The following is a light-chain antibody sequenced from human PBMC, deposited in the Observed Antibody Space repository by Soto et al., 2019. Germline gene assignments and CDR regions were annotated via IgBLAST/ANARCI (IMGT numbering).Light chain of an antibody. CDR1: QSFSSN. Sequence: EIVMTQSPATLSVSPGERATLSCRASQSFSSNLDWYEQKPGQAPRLLIYYASTRATGIPARFSGSGSGTDFTLTIGSLEPEDFAIYYCQQRSNWPITFGQGTRLEIK. J-gene: IGKJ5*01. CDR3: QQRSNWPIT. CDR2: YAS. V-gene: IGKV3-11*01.